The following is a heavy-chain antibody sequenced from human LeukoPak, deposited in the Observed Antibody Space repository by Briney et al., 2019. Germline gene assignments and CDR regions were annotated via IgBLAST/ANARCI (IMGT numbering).Heavy chain of an antibody. CDR1: GYSFTSYW. D-gene: IGHD4-11*01. Sequence: GESLKISCKGSGYSFTSYWIGWVRQMPGKGLEWMGIIYPGDSDTRYSPPFQGQVTISADKSSSTAYLQWSGLKASDTAIYYCARLYSSYGIGHFDYWAQGTLVTVSS. J-gene: IGHJ4*02. CDR2: IYPGDSDT. V-gene: IGHV5-51*01. CDR3: ARLYSSYGIGHFDY.